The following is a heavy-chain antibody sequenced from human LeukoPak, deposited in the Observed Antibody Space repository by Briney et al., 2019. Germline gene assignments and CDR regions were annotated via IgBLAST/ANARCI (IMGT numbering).Heavy chain of an antibody. V-gene: IGHV4-38-2*02. CDR2: IYHSGST. J-gene: IGHJ3*02. CDR1: GYSISSGYY. CDR3: ARDGATGTTKAFDI. D-gene: IGHD1-7*01. Sequence: SETLSLTCTVSGYSISSGYYWGWIRQPPGKGLEWIGSIYHSGSTYYNPSLKSRVTISVDTSKNQFSLKLSSVTAADTAVYYCARDGATGTTKAFDIWGQGTMVTVSS.